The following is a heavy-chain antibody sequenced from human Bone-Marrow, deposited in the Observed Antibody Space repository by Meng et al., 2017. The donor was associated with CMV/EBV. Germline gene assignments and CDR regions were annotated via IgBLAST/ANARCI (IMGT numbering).Heavy chain of an antibody. CDR2: ISYDGSNK. J-gene: IGHJ4*02. D-gene: IGHD2-2*01. V-gene: IGHV3-30*19. Sequence: GESLKISCAASGFTFSSYGMHWVRQAPGKGLEWVAVISYDGSNKYYADSVKGRFTISRDNSKNTLYLQMNSLRAEDTAVYYCAREPLRSIVVVPAASDYWGQGTLVTVSS. CDR1: GFTFSSYG. CDR3: AREPLRSIVVVPAASDY.